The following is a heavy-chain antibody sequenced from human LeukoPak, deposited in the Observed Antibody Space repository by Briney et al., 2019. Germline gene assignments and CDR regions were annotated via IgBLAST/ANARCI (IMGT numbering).Heavy chain of an antibody. V-gene: IGHV3-53*01. CDR1: GFTVSSNY. CDR2: IYSGGYT. CDR3: ASKGGNDWEYFFDY. Sequence: PGGSLRLSCAASGFTVSSNYMSWVRQAPGKGLEWVSVIYSGGYTDYADSVKGRFTISRDNSKNTLYLQMNSLRAEDTGVYYCASKGGNDWEYFFDYWGQGTLVTVSS. D-gene: IGHD1-1*01. J-gene: IGHJ4*02.